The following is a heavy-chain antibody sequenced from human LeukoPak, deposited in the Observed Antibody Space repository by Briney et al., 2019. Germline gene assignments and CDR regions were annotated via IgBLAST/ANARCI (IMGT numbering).Heavy chain of an antibody. D-gene: IGHD4-17*01. J-gene: IGHJ5*02. V-gene: IGHV4-39*01. CDR1: GGSISSSSYY. CDR2: IYYSGST. Sequence: SETLSLTCTVSGGSISSSSYYWGWLRQPPGKGLEWIGSIYYSGSTYYNPSLKSRVTISVDTSKNQFSLKLSSVTAADTAVYYCASRAVTTLWFDPWGQGTLVTVSS. CDR3: ASRAVTTLWFDP.